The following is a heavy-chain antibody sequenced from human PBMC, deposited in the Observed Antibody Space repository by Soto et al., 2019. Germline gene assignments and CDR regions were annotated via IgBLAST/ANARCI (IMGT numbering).Heavy chain of an antibody. V-gene: IGHV3-21*01. CDR1: GSTFSSYS. CDR3: ARVAYYDSSGYYPPDAFDI. Sequence: PGGSLRLSCAASGSTFSSYSMNWVRQAPGKGLEWVSSISSSSSYIYYADSVKGRFTISRDNAKNSLYLQMNSLRAEDTAVYYCARVAYYDSSGYYPPDAFDIWGPGTMVTVSS. D-gene: IGHD3-22*01. J-gene: IGHJ3*02. CDR2: ISSSSSYI.